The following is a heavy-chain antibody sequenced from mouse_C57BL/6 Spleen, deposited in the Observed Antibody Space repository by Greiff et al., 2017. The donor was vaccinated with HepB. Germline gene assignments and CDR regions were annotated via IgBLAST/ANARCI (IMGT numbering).Heavy chain of an antibody. CDR3: ARSSLYYYGSSYSSWFAY. D-gene: IGHD1-1*01. CDR2: INPGSGGT. V-gene: IGHV1-54*01. CDR1: GYAFTNYL. Sequence: QVQLQQSGAELVRPGTSVKVSCKASGYAFTNYLIEWVKQRPGQGLEWIGVINPGSGGTNYNEKFKGKATLTADKSSSTAYMQLSSLTSDDSAVYFCARSSLYYYGSSYSSWFAYWGQGTLVTVSA. J-gene: IGHJ3*01.